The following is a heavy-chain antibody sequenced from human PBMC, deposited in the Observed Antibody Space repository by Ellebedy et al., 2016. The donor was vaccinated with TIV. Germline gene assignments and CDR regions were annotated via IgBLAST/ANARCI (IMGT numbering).Heavy chain of an antibody. J-gene: IGHJ5*02. CDR3: ARDTRFIDQQYNWFDP. V-gene: IGHV3-11*01. D-gene: IGHD2-2*01. CDR1: GFIFSDYY. Sequence: GESLKISCAASGFIFSDYYMSWIRQAPGKGLECVSYISSSGGTIYYADSVKGRFTISRDNGKNSLYLQMNSLRAEDTAVYYVARDTRFIDQQYNWFDPWGQGTLVTVSS. CDR2: ISSSGGTI.